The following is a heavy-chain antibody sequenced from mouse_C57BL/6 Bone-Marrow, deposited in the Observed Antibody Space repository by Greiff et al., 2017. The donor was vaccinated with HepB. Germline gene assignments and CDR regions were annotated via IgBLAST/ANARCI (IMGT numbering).Heavy chain of an antibody. CDR3: TPNYYGSGGDY. V-gene: IGHV6-3*01. CDR2: IRLKSDNYAT. Sequence: EVKLMESGGGLVQPGGSMKLSCVASGFTFSNYWMNWVRQSPEKGLEWVAQIRLKSDNYATHYAESVKGRFTISRDDSKSSVYLQMNNLRAEDTGIYYCTPNYYGSGGDYWGQGTTLTVSS. CDR1: GFTFSNYW. D-gene: IGHD1-1*01. J-gene: IGHJ2*01.